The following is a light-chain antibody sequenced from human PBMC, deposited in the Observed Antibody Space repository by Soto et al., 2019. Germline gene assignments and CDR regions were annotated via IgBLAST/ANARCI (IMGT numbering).Light chain of an antibody. Sequence: QSALTQPASVSGSPGQSITISCTGTSSDVGAYKYVSWYQQHSGKAPKLMIYEVSNRPSGVSNRFSGSKSGNTASVTISGLQAEDEADYYCSSYTSTNTQVFGTGTRSPS. CDR1: SSDVGAYKY. J-gene: IGLJ1*01. CDR3: SSYTSTNTQV. V-gene: IGLV2-14*01. CDR2: EVS.